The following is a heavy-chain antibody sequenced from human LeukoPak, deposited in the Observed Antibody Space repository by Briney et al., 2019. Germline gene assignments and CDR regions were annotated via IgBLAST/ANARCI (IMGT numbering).Heavy chain of an antibody. V-gene: IGHV3-30*02. Sequence: GGSLRLSCAASGFTFTSYDMHWVRQAPGKGLEWVAFIRYDGSNEYYADSVKGRFTISRDNSKNTLYLQMNSLRAEDTAVYYCARESRVFGDAFDIWGQGTMVTVSS. CDR1: GFTFTSYD. D-gene: IGHD3-3*01. CDR3: ARESRVFGDAFDI. J-gene: IGHJ3*02. CDR2: IRYDGSNE.